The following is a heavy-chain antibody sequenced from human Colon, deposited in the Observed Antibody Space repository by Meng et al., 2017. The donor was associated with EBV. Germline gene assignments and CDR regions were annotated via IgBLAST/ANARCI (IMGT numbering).Heavy chain of an antibody. D-gene: IGHD2-2*01. J-gene: IGHJ4*02. CDR1: GYTFTSCA. Sequence: QGQVVESGFELKKPGASVKVSCKASGYTFTSCAMNWVRQAPGQGLEWMGWINTNTGNPTYAQGFTGRFVFSLDTSVSTAYLQISSLKAEDTAVYYCARETLGYCSSTSCYIGPPDYWGQGTLVTISS. CDR3: ARETLGYCSSTSCYIGPPDY. V-gene: IGHV7-4-1*02. CDR2: INTNTGNP.